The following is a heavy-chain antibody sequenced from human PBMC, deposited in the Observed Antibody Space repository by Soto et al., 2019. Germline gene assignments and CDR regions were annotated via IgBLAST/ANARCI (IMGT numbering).Heavy chain of an antibody. CDR2: IDYNGVT. Sequence: SETLSLTCTVSGGSIYRSGYYWGWIRQPPGRGLEWIGNIDYNGVTYSNPSLKSRVTISRDTSKNQFSLKLTSVTAADTALYYCGKVLVGATGHTDSDSWGPGPLVTV. CDR3: GKVLVGATGHTDSDS. V-gene: IGHV4-39*01. J-gene: IGHJ4*02. D-gene: IGHD2-15*01. CDR1: GGSIYRSGYY.